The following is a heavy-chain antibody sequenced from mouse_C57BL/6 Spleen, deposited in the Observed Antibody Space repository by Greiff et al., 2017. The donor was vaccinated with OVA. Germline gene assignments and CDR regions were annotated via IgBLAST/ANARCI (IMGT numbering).Heavy chain of an antibody. V-gene: IGHV1-55*01. Sequence: QVQLQQPGAELVKPGASVKMSCKASGYTFTSYWITWVKQRPGQGLAWIGDIYPGSGSNNYNEKFKSKATLTVDTSSSTAYMQLSSLTSEDSAVYYCARQHYSSSQFAYWGQGTLVTVSA. D-gene: IGHD1-1*01. CDR2: IYPGSGSN. J-gene: IGHJ3*01. CDR1: GYTFTSYW. CDR3: ARQHYSSSQFAY.